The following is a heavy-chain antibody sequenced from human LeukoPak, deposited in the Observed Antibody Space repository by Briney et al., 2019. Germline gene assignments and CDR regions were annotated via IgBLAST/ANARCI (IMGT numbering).Heavy chain of an antibody. CDR1: GFTFSGSA. D-gene: IGHD2-15*01. V-gene: IGHV3-73*01. CDR3: TRLIEDCSGGSCYGPDY. CDR2: IRSKANSYAT. J-gene: IGHJ4*02. Sequence: PGGSLRLSCAASGFTFSGSAMHWVRQASGKGLEWVGRIRSKANSYATAYAASVKGRFTISRDDSKNTAYLQMNSLKTEDTAVYYCTRLIEDCSGGSCYGPDYWGRGTLVTVSS.